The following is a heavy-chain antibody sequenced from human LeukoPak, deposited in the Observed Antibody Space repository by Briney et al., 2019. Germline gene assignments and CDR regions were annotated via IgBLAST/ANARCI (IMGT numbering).Heavy chain of an antibody. CDR2: IYHTGSV. CDR1: GGSINSNYW. Sequence: SETLSLTCAVSGGSINSNYWWTWVRQSPGKGLEWIGEIYHTGSVNYNLSLESRVTISRDRSKNQFSLMLRSVTAADTAVYYCARHYDLWSGYNYWGQGLLVTVSS. V-gene: IGHV4-4*02. CDR3: ARHYDLWSGYNY. D-gene: IGHD3-3*01. J-gene: IGHJ4*02.